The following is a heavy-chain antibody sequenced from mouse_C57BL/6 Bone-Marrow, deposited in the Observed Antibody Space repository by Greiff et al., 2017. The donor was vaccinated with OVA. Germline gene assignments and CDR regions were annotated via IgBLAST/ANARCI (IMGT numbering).Heavy chain of an antibody. CDR2: IYPGDGDT. CDR1: GYAFSSSW. D-gene: IGHD1-1*01. J-gene: IGHJ2*01. Sequence: QVQLLQSGPELVKPGASVKISCKASGYAFSSSWMTWVRQRPGKGLEWIGRIYPGDGDTNYTGKLKGRVTLTADKSSSTAYMQLSSLTSEYTAVYFYARLGFYYGSSLDYWGQGTTLTVSS. V-gene: IGHV1-82*01. CDR3: ARLGFYYGSSLDY.